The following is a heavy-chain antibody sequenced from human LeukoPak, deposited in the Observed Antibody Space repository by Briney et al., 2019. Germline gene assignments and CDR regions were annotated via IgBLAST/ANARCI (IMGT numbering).Heavy chain of an antibody. CDR1: GFIFSSYS. CDR3: ARVIAAAEFDY. Sequence: MTGGSLRLSCAASGFIFSSYSMNWVRQAPGKGLEWVSSISSSSSYIYYADSVKGRFTISRDNAKNSLYLQMNSLRAEDTAVYYCARVIAAAEFDYWGQGTLVTVSS. J-gene: IGHJ4*02. V-gene: IGHV3-21*01. D-gene: IGHD6-13*01. CDR2: ISSSSSYI.